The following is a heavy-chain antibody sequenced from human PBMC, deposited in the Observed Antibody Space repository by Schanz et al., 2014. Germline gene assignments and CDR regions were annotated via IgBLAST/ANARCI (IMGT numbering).Heavy chain of an antibody. CDR2: INSVGSNT. J-gene: IGHJ3*02. CDR1: GFTFSSHW. D-gene: IGHD4-17*01. CDR3: AIKMKLGVYGGKGHDSLDI. V-gene: IGHV3-74*01. Sequence: EVQLVQSGGGLVQPGGSLRLSCAASGFTFSSHWMHWVRQDPGKGLVWVARINSVGSNTDYADSVTGRFTISRDNAKNTLYLQINTLRAEDTAVYYCAIKMKLGVYGGKGHDSLDIWGQGTMVTVSS.